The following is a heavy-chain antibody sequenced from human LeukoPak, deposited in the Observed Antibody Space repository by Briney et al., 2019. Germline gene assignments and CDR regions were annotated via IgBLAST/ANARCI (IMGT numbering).Heavy chain of an antibody. V-gene: IGHV4-31*03. D-gene: IGHD5-18*01. CDR2: IYYSGST. J-gene: IGHJ2*01. Sequence: SETLSLTCTVSGGSISSGGYYWSWIRQHPGKGLGWIGYIYYSGSTYYNPSLKSRVTISVDTSKNQFSLKLSSVTAADTAVYYCARWGYSYGRYWYFGLWGRGTLVTVSS. CDR3: ARWGYSYGRYWYFGL. CDR1: GGSISSGGYY.